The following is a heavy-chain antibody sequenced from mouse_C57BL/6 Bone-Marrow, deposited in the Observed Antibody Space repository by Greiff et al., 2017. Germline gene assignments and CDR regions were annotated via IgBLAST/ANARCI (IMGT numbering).Heavy chain of an antibody. CDR3: TTAHYYYGSSAWFAY. J-gene: IGHJ3*01. D-gene: IGHD1-1*01. CDR1: GFNIKDDY. CDR2: IDPENGDT. V-gene: IGHV14-4*01. Sequence: VQLQQSGAELVRPGASVKLSCTASGFNIKDDYMHWVKQRPEQGLEWIGWIDPENGDTEYASKFQGKATITADTSSNTAYLQLSSLTSEDTAVYYCTTAHYYYGSSAWFAYWGQGTLVTVSA.